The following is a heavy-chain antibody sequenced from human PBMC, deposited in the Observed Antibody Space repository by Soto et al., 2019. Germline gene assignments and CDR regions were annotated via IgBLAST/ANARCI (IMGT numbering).Heavy chain of an antibody. V-gene: IGHV3-9*01. D-gene: IGHD4-4*01. Sequence: EVQLVESGGGLVQPGRSLRLSCAASGFTFDDYAMHWVRQAPGKGLEWVSGISWNSGNIGYADSVKGRFTISRDNAKNSLYLQMNSLRAEDTAFYYCAKGVQYRYYYYGMDAWGQGTTVTVSS. J-gene: IGHJ6*02. CDR2: ISWNSGNI. CDR1: GFTFDDYA. CDR3: AKGVQYRYYYYGMDA.